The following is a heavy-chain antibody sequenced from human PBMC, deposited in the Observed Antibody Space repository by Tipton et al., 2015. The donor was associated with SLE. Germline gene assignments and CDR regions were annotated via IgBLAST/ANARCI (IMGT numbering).Heavy chain of an antibody. CDR2: INHSGST. Sequence: TLSLTCAVYGGSFSGYYWSWIRQPPGKGLEWIGEINHSGSTNYNPSLKSRVTISVDTSKNKFSLKLSSVTAADTAVYFCARVSGSYLYYYYYYMDAWGKGTTVTVSS. CDR1: GGSFSGYY. D-gene: IGHD1-26*01. CDR3: ARVSGSYLYYYYYYMDA. V-gene: IGHV4-34*01. J-gene: IGHJ6*03.